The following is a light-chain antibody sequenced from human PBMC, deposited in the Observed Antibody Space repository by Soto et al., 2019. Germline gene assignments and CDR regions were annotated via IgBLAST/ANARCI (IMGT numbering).Light chain of an antibody. Sequence: QSALTQPPSASGSPGQSVTISCTGTSSDIGTYNYVSWYQQHPGKAPKLIIYEVSYRPSGVPDRFSGSKSGNTAYLTVSGLQGEDEADYYCSSHAGNNNWGIFGGGTKLTVL. V-gene: IGLV2-8*01. J-gene: IGLJ2*01. CDR1: SSDIGTYNY. CDR3: SSHAGNNNWGI. CDR2: EVS.